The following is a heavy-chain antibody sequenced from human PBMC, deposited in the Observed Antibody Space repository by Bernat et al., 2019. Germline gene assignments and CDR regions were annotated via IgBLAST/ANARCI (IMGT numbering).Heavy chain of an antibody. CDR2: ISYDGSNK. CDR1: GFTFSSYA. Sequence: QVQLVESGGGVVQPGRSLRLSCAASGFTFSSYAMHWVRQAPGKGLEWVAVISYDGSNKYYADSVKGRFTISRDNSKNTLYLQMYSLRAEDTAVYYCARDKTGPERFGDPVTPHYYYYYGMDVWGQGTTVTVSS. CDR3: ARDKTGPERFGDPVTPHYYYYYGMDV. D-gene: IGHD3-10*01. J-gene: IGHJ6*02. V-gene: IGHV3-30-3*01.